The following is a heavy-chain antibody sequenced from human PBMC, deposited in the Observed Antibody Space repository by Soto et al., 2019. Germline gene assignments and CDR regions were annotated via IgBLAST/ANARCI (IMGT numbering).Heavy chain of an antibody. CDR1: GFTFSSYA. CDR2: ISLSGDTT. Sequence: EVQLLESGGDLVQPWGSLTLSCAVSGFTFSSYAMSWVRQAPGKGLEWVSGISLSGDTTYFPDSVKGRFTISRDNSKNALYLQMNSLRAEDTAVYYCAKVGCSCIICYSWYFDVWGRGTLLSVSS. V-gene: IGHV3-23*01. D-gene: IGHD2-21*01. CDR3: AKVGCSCIICYSWYFDV. J-gene: IGHJ2*01.